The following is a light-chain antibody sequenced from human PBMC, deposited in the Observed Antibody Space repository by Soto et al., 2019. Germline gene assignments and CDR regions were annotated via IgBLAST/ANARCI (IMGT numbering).Light chain of an antibody. CDR1: SSNIGAGYD. V-gene: IGLV1-40*01. J-gene: IGLJ1*01. CDR2: GNS. CDR3: QSYDSSLSGDV. Sequence: QSVLTQPPSVSGAPGQRVTISCTGSSSNIGAGYDVHWYQQLPGTAPKLPIYGNSNRPSGVPDRFSGSKSGPSASLAITGLQAEDEADYYCQSYDSSLSGDVFGTGTKLTVL.